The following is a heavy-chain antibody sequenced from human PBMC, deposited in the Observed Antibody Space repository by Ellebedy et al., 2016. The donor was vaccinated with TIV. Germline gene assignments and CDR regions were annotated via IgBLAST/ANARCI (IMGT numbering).Heavy chain of an antibody. D-gene: IGHD1-14*01. CDR2: IYYSGSA. J-gene: IGHJ5*02. V-gene: IGHV4-39*07. CDR1: GGSISNSDYY. Sequence: MPSETLSLTCTVSGGSISNSDYYWNWIRQPPGKGLEWIGSIYYSGSAYYNPSLKSRVTVTVDTSKNQFSLNLRSVTAADTAVYYGAREPALPRGRFDTWGQGTLVTVSS. CDR3: AREPALPRGRFDT.